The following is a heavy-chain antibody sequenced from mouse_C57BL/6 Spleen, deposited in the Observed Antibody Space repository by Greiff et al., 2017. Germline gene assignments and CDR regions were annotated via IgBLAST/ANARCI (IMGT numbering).Heavy chain of an antibody. Sequence: DVHLVESGGGLVKPGGSLKLSCAASGFTFSDYGMHWVRQAPEKGLEWVAYISSGSSTIYYADTVKGRSTISRDNAKNTLFLQMTSLRSEDTAMYYCARGGANWEIDYWGQGTTLTVSS. CDR2: ISSGSSTI. V-gene: IGHV5-17*01. CDR3: ARGGANWEIDY. J-gene: IGHJ2*01. D-gene: IGHD4-1*01. CDR1: GFTFSDYG.